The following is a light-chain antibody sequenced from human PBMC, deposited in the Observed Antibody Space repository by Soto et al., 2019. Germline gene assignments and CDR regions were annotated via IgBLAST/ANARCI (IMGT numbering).Light chain of an antibody. V-gene: IGKV3-20*01. CDR2: GAS. CDR3: PQYGSSPWT. CDR1: QSVSSSY. J-gene: IGKJ1*01. Sequence: EIVLTQSPGTLSLSPGERATLSCRASQSVSSSYLAWYQQKPGQAPRLLIYGASSRATGIPDRFSGSGSGTDFTLTIRRLEPEDFAVYYCPQYGSSPWTFGQGTKVEIK.